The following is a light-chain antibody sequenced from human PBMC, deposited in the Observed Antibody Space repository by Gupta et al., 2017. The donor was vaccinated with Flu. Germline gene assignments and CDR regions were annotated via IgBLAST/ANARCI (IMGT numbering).Light chain of an antibody. CDR3: CSYAGTYIYV. J-gene: IGLJ1*01. Sequence: SVTITCTGSSSDVGDYNFVSWSPPHPGQDLNFMIYDVTNRPAAVPGRFSGSKSGNTASLTISVLQAEEEADYYCCSYAGTYIYVCGTGTKVTVL. CDR2: DVT. CDR1: SSDVGDYNF. V-gene: IGLV2-11*01.